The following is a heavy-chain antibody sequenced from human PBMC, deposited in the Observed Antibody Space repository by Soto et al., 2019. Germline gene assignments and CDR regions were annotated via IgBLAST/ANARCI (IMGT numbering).Heavy chain of an antibody. Sequence: PGGSLRLSCAASGFTFSSYAMHWVRQAPGKGLEWVAVISYDGSNKYYADSVKGRFTISRDNAKNSLYLQMNSLRAEDTAVYYCARDHYYYDRFVAQPLDVWGQGTTVTVSS. CDR1: GFTFSSYA. CDR3: ARDHYYYDRFVAQPLDV. J-gene: IGHJ6*02. D-gene: IGHD3-22*01. V-gene: IGHV3-30*04. CDR2: ISYDGSNK.